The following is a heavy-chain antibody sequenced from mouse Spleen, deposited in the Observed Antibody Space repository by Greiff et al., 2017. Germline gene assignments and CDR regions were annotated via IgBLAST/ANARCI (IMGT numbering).Heavy chain of an antibody. J-gene: IGHJ3*01. CDR1: GYTFTSYW. Sequence: QVHVKQPGAELVRPGSSVKLSCKASGYTFTSYWMDWVKQRPGQGLEWIGNIYPSDSETHYNQKFKDKATLTVDKSSSTAYMQLSSLTSEDSAVYYCARSEANWDVFAYWGQGTLVTVSA. V-gene: IGHV1-61*01. CDR2: IYPSDSET. D-gene: IGHD4-1*01. CDR3: ARSEANWDVFAY.